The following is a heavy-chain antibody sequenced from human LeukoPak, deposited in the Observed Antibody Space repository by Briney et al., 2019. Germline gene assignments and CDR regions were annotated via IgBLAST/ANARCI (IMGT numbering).Heavy chain of an antibody. CDR2: IYGGGNV. CDR3: ARGAGYNYPYYFDY. J-gene: IGHJ4*02. Sequence: GGSLRLSCAASGFTVSSNYMNWVRQAPGKGLEWVSVIYGGGNVYYADSVKGRFTISRDNSKNTLYLQMNSLRAEDTAVYYCARGAGYNYPYYFDYWGQGTLVTVSS. V-gene: IGHV3-53*01. D-gene: IGHD5-24*01. CDR1: GFTVSSNY.